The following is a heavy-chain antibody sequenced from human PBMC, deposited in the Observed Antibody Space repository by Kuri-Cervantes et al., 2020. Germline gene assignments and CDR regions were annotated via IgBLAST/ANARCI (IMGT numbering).Heavy chain of an antibody. D-gene: IGHD3-22*01. CDR2: INPSGGST. Sequence: ASVKVSCKASGYTFTSYYMDWVRQAPGQGLEWMGIINPSGGSTSYAQKFQGRVTMTRDTSISTAYMELSSLRYDDTAVYYCARAGDYYDSSGYYFDYWGQGTLVTVSS. CDR1: GYTFTSYY. CDR3: ARAGDYYDSSGYYFDY. J-gene: IGHJ4*02. V-gene: IGHV1-46*01.